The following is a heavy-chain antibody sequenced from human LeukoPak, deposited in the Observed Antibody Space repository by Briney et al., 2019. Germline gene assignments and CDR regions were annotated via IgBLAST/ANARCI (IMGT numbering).Heavy chain of an antibody. CDR3: ARVGVYPNWFDP. Sequence: PGGSLRLSCAASGFSFSTCAMNWVRQAPGKGLEWVSTISGGGDGALYADSVKGRFTISRDNSKNTLYLQMNSLRAEDTAVYYCARVGVYPNWFDPWGQGTLVTVSS. CDR2: ISGGGDGA. V-gene: IGHV3-23*01. CDR1: GFSFSTCA. D-gene: IGHD1-26*01. J-gene: IGHJ5*02.